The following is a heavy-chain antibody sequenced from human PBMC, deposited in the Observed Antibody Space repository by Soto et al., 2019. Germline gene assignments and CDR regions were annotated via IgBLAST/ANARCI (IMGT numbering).Heavy chain of an antibody. CDR2: IWYDGSNK. V-gene: IGHV3-33*01. J-gene: IGHJ5*02. CDR3: ASTLYCSSTSCYDDWFDP. CDR1: GFTFSSYG. D-gene: IGHD2-2*01. Sequence: ESGGGVVQPGRSLRLSCAASGFTFSSYGMHWVRQAPGKGLEWVAVIWYDGSNKYYADSVKGRFTISRDNSKNTLYLQMNSLRAEDTAVYYCASTLYCSSTSCYDDWFDPWGQGTLVTVSS.